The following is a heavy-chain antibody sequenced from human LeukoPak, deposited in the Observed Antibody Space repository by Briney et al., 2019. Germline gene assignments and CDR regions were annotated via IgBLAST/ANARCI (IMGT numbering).Heavy chain of an antibody. Sequence: GGSLRLSCAASGFTFSSYSMNWVRQAPGEGLEWVSAIKSRGDSTYYADSVKGRFTISRDNSKNTLYLQMDSLRAEDTAVYYCAKYPYSPMGYWGQGTLVTVSS. D-gene: IGHD2-15*01. J-gene: IGHJ4*02. CDR1: GFTFSSYS. V-gene: IGHV3-23*01. CDR3: AKYPYSPMGY. CDR2: IKSRGDST.